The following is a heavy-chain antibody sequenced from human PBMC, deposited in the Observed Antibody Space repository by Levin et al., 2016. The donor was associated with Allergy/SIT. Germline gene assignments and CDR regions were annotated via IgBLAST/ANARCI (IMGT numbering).Heavy chain of an antibody. CDR2: ISSSGSST. V-gene: IGHV3-48*03. CDR3: ARERWQQLVQARYYGMDV. CDR1: GFIFSSYE. J-gene: IGHJ6*02. Sequence: GESLKISCAASGFIFSSYEMNWVRQAPGKGLEWVSYISSSGSSTSYADSVQGRFTISRDNAKNSLYLQMSSLRAEDTAVYYCARERWQQLVQARYYGMDVWGQGYHGHRLL. D-gene: IGHD6-13*01.